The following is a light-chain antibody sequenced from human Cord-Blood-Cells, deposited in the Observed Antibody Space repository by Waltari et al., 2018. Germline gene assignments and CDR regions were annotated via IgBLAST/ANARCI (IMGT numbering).Light chain of an antibody. CDR2: GKN. V-gene: IGLV3-19*01. CDR3: NSRDSSGNHPNWV. J-gene: IGLJ3*02. Sequence: SSELTQDPAVSVALGQTVRITCQGDSLRSYYASWYQQKPGQAPVLVIYGKNNRPSGIPDRFSGSSSGNTASLTSTGAQAEDDADYYCNSRDSSGNHPNWVFGGGTKLTVL. CDR1: SLRSYY.